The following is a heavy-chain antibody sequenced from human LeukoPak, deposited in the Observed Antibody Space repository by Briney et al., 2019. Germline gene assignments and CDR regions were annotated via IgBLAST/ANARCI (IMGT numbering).Heavy chain of an antibody. CDR2: IGGSGGST. CDR3: AKDWGIAAAGIIYYYYYGMDV. Sequence: GGSLRLSCAASGFTFSSYARSWVRQAPGKGLEWVSAIGGSGGSTYYADSVKGRFTISRDNSKNTLYLQMNSLRAEDTAVYYCAKDWGIAAAGIIYYYYYGMDVWGQGTTVTVSS. D-gene: IGHD6-13*01. J-gene: IGHJ6*02. V-gene: IGHV3-23*01. CDR1: GFTFSSYA.